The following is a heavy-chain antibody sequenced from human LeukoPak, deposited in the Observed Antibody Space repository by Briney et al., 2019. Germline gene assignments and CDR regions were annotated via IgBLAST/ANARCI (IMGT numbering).Heavy chain of an antibody. CDR3: ARGIVGAELDY. J-gene: IGHJ4*02. CDR1: GGSISSGDYY. D-gene: IGHD1-26*01. Sequence: NPSQTLSLTCTVSGGSISSGDYYWSWIRQPPGKGLEWIGYIYYSGSTNYNPSLKSRVTISVDTSKNQFSLKLSSVTAADTAVYYCARGIVGAELDYWGQGTLVTVSS. V-gene: IGHV4-61*08. CDR2: IYYSGST.